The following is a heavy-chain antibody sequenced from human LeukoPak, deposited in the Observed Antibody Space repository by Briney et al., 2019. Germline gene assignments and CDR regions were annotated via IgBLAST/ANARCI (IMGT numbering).Heavy chain of an antibody. D-gene: IGHD2-2*01. CDR2: ISSSSSTI. Sequence: GGSLRLSCAASGFTFSSYSMNWVRQAPGKGLEWVSYISSSSSTIYYADSVKGRFTISRDNAKNSLYLQMNSLRAEDTAVYYCARAIKIVVVPAASYGTDVWGQGTTVTVSS. J-gene: IGHJ6*02. V-gene: IGHV3-48*01. CDR3: ARAIKIVVVPAASYGTDV. CDR1: GFTFSSYS.